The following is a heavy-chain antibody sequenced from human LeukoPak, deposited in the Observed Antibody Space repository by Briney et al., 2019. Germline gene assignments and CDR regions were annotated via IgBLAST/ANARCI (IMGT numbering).Heavy chain of an antibody. Sequence: SESLSLTCTVSGYSISSGYYWVWIRQPPGKGLEWIGSIYYSGSTYYNPSLKSRVTISVDTSKNQFSLMLSSVTAADTAVYYCARGPRRVLRFLEWGNDYYYYYMDVWGKGTTVTVSS. J-gene: IGHJ6*03. CDR3: ARGPRRVLRFLEWGNDYYYYYMDV. V-gene: IGHV4-38-2*02. CDR2: IYYSGST. CDR1: GYSISSGYY. D-gene: IGHD3-3*01.